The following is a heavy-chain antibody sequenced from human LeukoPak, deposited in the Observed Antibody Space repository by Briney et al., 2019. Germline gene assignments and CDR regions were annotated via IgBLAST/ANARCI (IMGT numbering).Heavy chain of an antibody. J-gene: IGHJ6*03. CDR3: ITDMVRGVNTYYMDV. CDR1: GGTFSSYA. D-gene: IGHD3-10*01. CDR2: IIPIFGTA. V-gene: IGHV1-69*05. Sequence: GASVTVTFTASGGTFSSYAICWVRQAPGQGLEWMGGIIPIFGTANYAQKFQGRVTITTDESASTAYMELSSLRSEDTAVYYCITDMVRGVNTYYMDVWGKGTTVTVSS.